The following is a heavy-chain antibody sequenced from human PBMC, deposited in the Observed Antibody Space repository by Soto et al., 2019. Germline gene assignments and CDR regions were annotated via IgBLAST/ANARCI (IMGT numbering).Heavy chain of an antibody. D-gene: IGHD2-21*02. CDR2: IYYSGST. CDR1: GGSINNNNYY. CDR3: ARAMVVTQNWFDP. J-gene: IGHJ5*02. V-gene: IGHV4-30-4*08. Sequence: SETLSLTCTVSGGSINNNNYYWGWVRQPPGKGLEWIGYIYYSGSTYYNPSLKSRVTISVDTSKNQFSLKLSSVTAADTAVYYCARAMVVTQNWFDPWGQGTLVTVSS.